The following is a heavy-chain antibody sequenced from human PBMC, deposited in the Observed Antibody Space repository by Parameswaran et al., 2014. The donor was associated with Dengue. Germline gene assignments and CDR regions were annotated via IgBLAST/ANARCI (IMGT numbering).Heavy chain of an antibody. CDR3: ARVKVGYCDSNSCNPPPGMDV. Sequence: PGKGLEWIGEINHTGDTNYNPSFKSRLTISLDTSNNHFSLNLRSVTAAETAVYYCARVKVGYCDSNSCNPPPGMDVWGQGTTVTVSS. D-gene: IGHD2-2*01. J-gene: IGHJ6*02. V-gene: IGHV4-34*01. CDR2: INHTGDT.